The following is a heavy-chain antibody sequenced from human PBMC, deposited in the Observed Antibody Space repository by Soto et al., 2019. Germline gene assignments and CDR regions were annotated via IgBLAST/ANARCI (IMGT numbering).Heavy chain of an antibody. D-gene: IGHD3-3*01. CDR3: ATFNKYDFWSGSTAYYYGMDV. Sequence: QVQLVQSGAEVKKPGSSVKVSCKASGGTFSSYAISWVRQAPGQGLEWMGGIIPIFGTATYAQKFKGRVHITADEHTSPAYTGLSRLSSEDTPVNYCATFNKYDFWSGSTAYYYGMDVWGKGTTVTVSS. J-gene: IGHJ6*04. V-gene: IGHV1-69*12. CDR2: IIPIFGTA. CDR1: GGTFSSYA.